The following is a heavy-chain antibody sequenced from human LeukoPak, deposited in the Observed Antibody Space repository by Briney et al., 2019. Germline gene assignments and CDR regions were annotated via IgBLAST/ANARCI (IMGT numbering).Heavy chain of an antibody. CDR1: GYTFTGYY. D-gene: IGHD3-16*01. CDR3: ATSLIMITFGGPYDAFDI. CDR2: FDPEDGET. J-gene: IGHJ3*02. V-gene: IGHV1-24*01. Sequence: GASVKVSCKASGYTFTGYYMHWVRQAPGKGLEWMGGFDPEDGETIYAQKFQGRVTMTEDTSTDTAYMELSSLRSEDTAVYYCATSLIMITFGGPYDAFDIWGQGTMVTVSS.